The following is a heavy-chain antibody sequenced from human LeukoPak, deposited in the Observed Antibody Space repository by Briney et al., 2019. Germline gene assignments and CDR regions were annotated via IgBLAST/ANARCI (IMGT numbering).Heavy chain of an antibody. CDR1: GGPFSGNY. CDR3: AAIKRGYDDLHFHY. CDR2: SSHTGDIT. D-gene: IGHD2-15*01. V-gene: IGHV4-34*01. Sequence: SETLSLTCAVYGGPFSGNYWTLIRQTPGKGLEWIGESSHTGDITGYNPSLKGRATISVDSSKNQISLKLSSVTAADTAIYYCAAIKRGYDDLHFHYWGQGRLVTVS. J-gene: IGHJ4*02.